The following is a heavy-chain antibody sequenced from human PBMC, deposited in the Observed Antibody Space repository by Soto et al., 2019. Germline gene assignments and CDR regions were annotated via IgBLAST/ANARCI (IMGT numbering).Heavy chain of an antibody. J-gene: IGHJ4*02. D-gene: IGHD6-13*01. V-gene: IGHV5-51*01. CDR3: ARIPFSSSFYDY. CDR2: IYPGDSDT. CDR1: GYSFTNYW. Sequence: PGESLKISCKGSGYSFTNYWIGWVRQMPGKGLEWMGIIYPGDSDTRYSPSFQGQVTISADRSIKTAYLQWNSLKASDTAIYYCARIPFSSSFYDYWGQGTLVTVSS.